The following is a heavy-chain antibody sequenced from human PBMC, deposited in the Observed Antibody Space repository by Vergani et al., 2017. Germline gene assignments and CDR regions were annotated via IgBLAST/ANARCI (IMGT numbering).Heavy chain of an antibody. J-gene: IGHJ6*02. CDR1: GFTFSNYG. CDR2: IRYDGSNT. CDR3: AKDSSWAYGMDV. V-gene: IGHV3-30*02. Sequence: QVQLVESGGGVVQPGGSLRLSCGASGFTFSNYGMHWVRQAPGKGLEWVTFIRYDGSNTYYADSVKGRFTISRDNSKNTLYLQMNSLRAEDTAVYYCAKDSSWAYGMDVWGQGTTVTVSS. D-gene: IGHD1-26*01.